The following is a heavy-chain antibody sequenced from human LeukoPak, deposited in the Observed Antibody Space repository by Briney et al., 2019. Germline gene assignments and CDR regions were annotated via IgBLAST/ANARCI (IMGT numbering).Heavy chain of an antibody. V-gene: IGHV3-21*01. CDR2: ISSSSSYI. CDR1: GFTFSSYS. Sequence: GGSLRLSCPASGFTFSSYSMNWVRQAPGKGLEWVSSISSSSSYIYYADSVKGRFTISRDNAKNSLYLQMNSLRAEDTAVYYCAREAAGAYYYMDVWGKGTTVTVSS. CDR3: AREAAGAYYYMDV. J-gene: IGHJ6*03. D-gene: IGHD3-10*01.